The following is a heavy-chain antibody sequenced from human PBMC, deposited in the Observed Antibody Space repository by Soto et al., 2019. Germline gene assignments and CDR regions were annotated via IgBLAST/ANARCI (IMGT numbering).Heavy chain of an antibody. CDR1: GYTFTGYY. J-gene: IGHJ4*02. CDR3: AILAAADTQFDY. V-gene: IGHV1-2*04. Sequence: ASVKVSCKASGYTFTGYYMHWVRQAPGQGLEWMGWINPNSGGTNYAQKFQGWVTMTRDTSISTAYMELSRLRSDDTAVYYCAILAAADTQFDYWGQGTLVTVSS. CDR2: INPNSGGT. D-gene: IGHD6-13*01.